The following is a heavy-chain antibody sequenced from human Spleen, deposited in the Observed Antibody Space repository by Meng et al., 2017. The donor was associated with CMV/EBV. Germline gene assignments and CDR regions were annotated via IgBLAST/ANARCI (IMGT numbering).Heavy chain of an antibody. CDR1: GFTFSGYS. CDR3: ARDQIRGVVGARPRGPGDL. Sequence: GGSLRLSGVASGFTFSGYSMNWVRQAPGKGLEWVSSITRSSSNTYYSDSGKGRFTVSRDNAKNSLYLQMNSLRDDDTAVYYCARDQIRGVVGARPRGPGDLWGQGTLVTVSS. D-gene: IGHD1-26*01. J-gene: IGHJ4*02. V-gene: IGHV3-21*01. CDR2: ITRSSSNT.